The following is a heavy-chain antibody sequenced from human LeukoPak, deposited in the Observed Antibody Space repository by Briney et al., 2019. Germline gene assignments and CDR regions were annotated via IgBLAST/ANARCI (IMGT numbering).Heavy chain of an antibody. CDR1: GRTFSTYA. Sequence: PSVNVSCKAPGRTFSTYAISWVRQAPGQGLGWMGSIIPILGIANYAKKFQGRVTITADKSTRTAYMGLSSLRSEYKAVNYWARPSEADYYDYGMAAWGQGTTGTVSS. V-gene: IGHV1-69*04. CDR3: ARPSEADYYDYGMAA. J-gene: IGHJ6*02. CDR2: IIPILGIA. D-gene: IGHD6-25*01.